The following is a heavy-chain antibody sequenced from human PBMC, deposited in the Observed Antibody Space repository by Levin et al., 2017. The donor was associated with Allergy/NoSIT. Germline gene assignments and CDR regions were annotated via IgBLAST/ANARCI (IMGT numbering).Heavy chain of an antibody. CDR2: ISYDGSNK. Sequence: GESLKISCAASGFTFSSYAMHWVRQAPGKGLEWVAVISYDGSNKYYADSVKGRFTISRDNSKNTLYLQMNSLRAEDTAVYYCARDLYSSSWWVRYYGMDGWGQGTTVTVSS. J-gene: IGHJ6*02. CDR1: GFTFSSYA. CDR3: ARDLYSSSWWVRYYGMDG. V-gene: IGHV3-30-3*01. D-gene: IGHD6-13*01.